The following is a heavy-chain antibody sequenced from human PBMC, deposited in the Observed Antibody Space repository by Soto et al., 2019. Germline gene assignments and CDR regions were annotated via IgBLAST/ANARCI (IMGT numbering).Heavy chain of an antibody. CDR1: GGSIGSGGYY. J-gene: IGHJ5*02. D-gene: IGHD6-6*01. Sequence: PSETLSLTCTVSGGSIGSGGYYWSWIRQHPGKGLEWIGYIYYSGSTYYNPSLKSRVTISVDTSKNQFSLKLSSVTAADTAVYYCARVKAARSGWFDPWGQGTLGTSPQ. CDR2: IYYSGST. V-gene: IGHV4-31*03. CDR3: ARVKAARSGWFDP.